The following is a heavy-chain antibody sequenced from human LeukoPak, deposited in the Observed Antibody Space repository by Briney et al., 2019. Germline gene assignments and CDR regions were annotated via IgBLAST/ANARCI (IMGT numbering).Heavy chain of an antibody. D-gene: IGHD3-9*01. CDR1: GYTFTSYY. CDR2: INPNSGGT. CDR3: ARPNRPYYDILTGYYAPFDY. J-gene: IGHJ4*02. Sequence: ASVKVSCKASGYTFTSYYMHWVRQAPGQGLEWMGWINPNSGGTNYAQKFQGRVTMTRDTSISTAYMELSRLRSDDTAVYYCARPNRPYYDILTGYYAPFDYWGQGTLVTVSS. V-gene: IGHV1-2*02.